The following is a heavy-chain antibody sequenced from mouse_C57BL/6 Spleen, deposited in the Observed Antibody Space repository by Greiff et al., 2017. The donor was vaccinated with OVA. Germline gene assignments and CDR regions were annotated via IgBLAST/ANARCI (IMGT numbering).Heavy chain of an antibody. CDR2: ISSGSSTI. CDR1: GFTFSDYG. CDR3: ARTSWELYDFDY. Sequence: EVKLVESGGGLVKPGGSLKLSCAASGFTFSDYGMHWVRQAPETGLEWVAYISSGSSTIYYADTVQGRFTISRDNAMNTLFLHMTSLRSEDTAMYYCARTSWELYDFDYWGQGTTLTVSS. D-gene: IGHD2-1*01. V-gene: IGHV5-17*01. J-gene: IGHJ2*01.